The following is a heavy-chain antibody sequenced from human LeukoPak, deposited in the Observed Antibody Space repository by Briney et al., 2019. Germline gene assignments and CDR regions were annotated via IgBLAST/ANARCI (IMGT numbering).Heavy chain of an antibody. Sequence: GGSLRLSCTASGFTFSSYGMHWVRQAPGKGLEWVSFIRYDGSNKYYADSVKGRFTISRDNSKNTLYLQMNSLRAEDTAVYYCARGSHVAAGLSFDYWGQGTLVTVSS. CDR3: ARGSHVAAGLSFDY. CDR1: GFTFSSYG. J-gene: IGHJ4*02. CDR2: IRYDGSNK. V-gene: IGHV3-30*02. D-gene: IGHD6-13*01.